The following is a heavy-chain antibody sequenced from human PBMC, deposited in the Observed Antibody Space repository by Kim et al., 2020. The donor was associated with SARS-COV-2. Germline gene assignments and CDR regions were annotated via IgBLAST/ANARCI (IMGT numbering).Heavy chain of an antibody. CDR3: ARGKGPHGWFDP. V-gene: IGHV3-74*01. Sequence: GGSLRLSCAASGFTVSSYWMHWVRHAPGKGLLWVSRISLDGTSTYYADSVKGRFTISRDSATNTLFLQMNSLRVEDTGVYYGARGKGPHGWFDPWGQGTL. D-gene: IGHD4-17*01. CDR2: ISLDGTST. CDR1: GFTVSSYW. J-gene: IGHJ5*02.